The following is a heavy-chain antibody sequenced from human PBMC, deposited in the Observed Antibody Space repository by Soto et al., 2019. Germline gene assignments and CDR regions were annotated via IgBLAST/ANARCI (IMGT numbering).Heavy chain of an antibody. J-gene: IGHJ6*02. CDR2: ISSSGSTI. CDR1: GFTFSDYY. CDR3: ARALPPKSLAWYGMDV. V-gene: IGHV3-11*01. D-gene: IGHD2-21*01. Sequence: QVQLVESGGGLVKPGGSLRLSCAASGFTFSDYYMSWLRQAPGKGLEWVSYISSSGSTIYYADSVKGRFTISRDNAKNSLYLQMNSLRAEDTAVYYCARALPPKSLAWYGMDVWGQGTTVTVSS.